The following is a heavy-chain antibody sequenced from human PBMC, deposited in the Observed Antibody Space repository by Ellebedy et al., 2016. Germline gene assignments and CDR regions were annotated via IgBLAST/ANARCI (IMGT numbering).Heavy chain of an antibody. CDR2: ISYDGSNK. Sequence: GGSLRLXCVASGFTFSSYAMHWVRQAPGKGLEWVAVISYDGSNKYYADSVKGRFTISRDNSKNTLYLQMNSLRAEDTAVYYCARDREGGWFLDYWGQGTLVTVSS. D-gene: IGHD6-19*01. J-gene: IGHJ4*02. V-gene: IGHV3-30-3*01. CDR3: ARDREGGWFLDY. CDR1: GFTFSSYA.